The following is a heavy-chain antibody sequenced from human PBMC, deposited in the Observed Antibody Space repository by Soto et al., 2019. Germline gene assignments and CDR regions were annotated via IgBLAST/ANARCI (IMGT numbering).Heavy chain of an antibody. D-gene: IGHD3-9*01. Sequence: GESLKISCKGSGYRFTTSWIAWVRQMPGKGLEWMGIIHPADSDTTYSPSFQGQVTISADMSISTAYLRWRSLKASDTAIYYCARDISGRSAADYFDPWGQGTLVTVSS. J-gene: IGHJ5*02. CDR2: IHPADSDT. CDR1: GYRFTTSW. V-gene: IGHV5-51*01. CDR3: ARDISGRSAADYFDP.